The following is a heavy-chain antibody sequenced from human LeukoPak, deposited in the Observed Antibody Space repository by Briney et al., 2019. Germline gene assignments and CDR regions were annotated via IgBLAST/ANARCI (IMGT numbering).Heavy chain of an antibody. CDR2: IDPSDSYT. V-gene: IGHV5-10-1*01. CDR3: AKTGDPYYGSGSYGMDV. J-gene: IGHJ6*02. CDR1: GYSFTSYW. D-gene: IGHD3-10*01. Sequence: GESLKISCKGSGYSFTSYWITWVRRMPGKGLEWMGRIDPSDSYTDYSPSFQGHVTISADKSISTAYLQWSSLKASDTAMYYCAKTGDPYYGSGSYGMDVWGQGTTVTVSS.